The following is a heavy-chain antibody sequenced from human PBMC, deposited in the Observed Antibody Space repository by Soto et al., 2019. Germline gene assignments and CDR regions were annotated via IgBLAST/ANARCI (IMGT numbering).Heavy chain of an antibody. D-gene: IGHD6-13*01. J-gene: IGHJ4*02. CDR2: IYHSGGI. CDR3: ARVYSTTWYYFDY. Sequence: SETLFLTCAVSGYSISSGYYWGWIRQPPGKGLEWIGSIYHSGGIYYNPSLKSRVTISVDTSKNQFSLKVSSVTAADTAVYYCARVYSTTWYYFDYWGQGTLVTVSS. CDR1: GYSISSGYY. V-gene: IGHV4-38-2*01.